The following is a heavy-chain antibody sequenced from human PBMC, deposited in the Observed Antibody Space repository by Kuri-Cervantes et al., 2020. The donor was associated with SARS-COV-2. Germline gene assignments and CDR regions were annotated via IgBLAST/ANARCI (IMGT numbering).Heavy chain of an antibody. J-gene: IGHJ6*02. D-gene: IGHD6-19*01. Sequence: GESLKISCAASGFTFDDYAMHWVRQAPGKGLEWVSLISGDGGSTYYADSVKGRFTISRDNSKNSLYLQMNSLRTEDTALYYCAKDESIAVAGTKGVQDYYYYGMDVWGQGTTVTVSS. V-gene: IGHV3-43*02. CDR2: ISGDGGST. CDR3: AKDESIAVAGTKGVQDYYYYGMDV. CDR1: GFTFDDYA.